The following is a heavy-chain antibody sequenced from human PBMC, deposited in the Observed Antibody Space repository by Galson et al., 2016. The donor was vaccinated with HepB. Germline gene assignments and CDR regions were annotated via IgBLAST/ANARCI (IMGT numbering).Heavy chain of an antibody. CDR2: IKKDGSEI. V-gene: IGHV3-7*04. Sequence: SLRLSCAASGFSLGNYWMNWARQAPGKGLEWLANIKKDGSEINYVDSVKGRFTISRDNAKNSLFLQMNTLRGEDPAVYYCTREFDLWGRGTQVTVSS. CDR1: GFSLGNYW. J-gene: IGHJ2*01. CDR3: TREFDL.